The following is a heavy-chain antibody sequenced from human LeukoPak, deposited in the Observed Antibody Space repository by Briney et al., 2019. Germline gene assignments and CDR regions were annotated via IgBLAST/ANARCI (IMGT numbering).Heavy chain of an antibody. CDR2: IIPIFGTG. CDR3: ARREDVVVEVTGGSWTFDI. CDR1: GGPFSNFA. Sequence: GASVKVSCKASGGPFSNFAISWVRQAPGQGPEWMGGIIPIFGTGKYARKFQGRLSITADESTTTAYMELSSLRSEDTAMYYCARREDVVVEVTGGSWTFDIWGQGTMVTVSS. J-gene: IGHJ3*02. V-gene: IGHV1-69*13. D-gene: IGHD2-15*01.